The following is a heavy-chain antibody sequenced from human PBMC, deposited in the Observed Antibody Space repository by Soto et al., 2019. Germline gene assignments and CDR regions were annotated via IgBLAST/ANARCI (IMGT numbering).Heavy chain of an antibody. CDR3: ARSVGDYYYGMDV. V-gene: IGHV4-39*01. D-gene: IGHD1-26*01. Sequence: SETLSLTCTVSGGSNTSTSYHWGWIRQPPGKGLEWIGNFYYSGSTYYNPSLRSRVTISVDASKNQFSVKVSSVTATDTAVYYCARSVGDYYYGMDVWGQGTTVTSP. CDR2: FYYSGST. J-gene: IGHJ6*02. CDR1: GGSNTSTSYH.